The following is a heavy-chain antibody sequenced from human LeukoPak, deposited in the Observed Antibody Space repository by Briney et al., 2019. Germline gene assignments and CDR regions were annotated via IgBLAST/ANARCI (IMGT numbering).Heavy chain of an antibody. J-gene: IGHJ4*02. CDR1: GFSLSNNA. V-gene: IGHV3-64D*09. D-gene: IGHD3-22*01. CDR3: ASTYHYDSSGYYPFDY. Sequence: CASLRLSCSASGFSLSNNAMHWVRQAPGKGLEYVSGVSSNGGTTGYADSVKGRFTISRDNSKRTLFLQMSSLRTEDTAIYYCASTYHYDSSGYYPFDYWGQGTLVTVSS. CDR2: VSSNGGTT.